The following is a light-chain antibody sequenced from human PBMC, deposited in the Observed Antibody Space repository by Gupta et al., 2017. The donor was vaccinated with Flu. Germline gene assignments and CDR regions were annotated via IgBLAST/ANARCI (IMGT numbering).Light chain of an antibody. CDR1: QSISTF. CDR2: EAS. Sequence: EIVLTQSPASLSLSPGERAILSCRASQSISTFLAWYQQKPGQAPRLLIYEASNRATGIPARFSGSGSGTDFTLTISSLEPDDSAVYYCQQRSNWPPWTFGQGTKVEIK. CDR3: QQRSNWPPWT. J-gene: IGKJ1*01. V-gene: IGKV3-11*01.